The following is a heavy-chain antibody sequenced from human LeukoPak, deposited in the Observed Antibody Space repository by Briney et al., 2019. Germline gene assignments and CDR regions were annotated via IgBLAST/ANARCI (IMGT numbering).Heavy chain of an antibody. D-gene: IGHD4/OR15-4a*01. Sequence: GGSLRLSCAASGFTFSTYDMHWVRQATGKGLKWVSTIGTAGDTHYLDSVKGRFTISRQNAKNSLYLQMNSLRAGDTAIYYCTREGAHDAFDIWGQGTMVSVSS. J-gene: IGHJ3*02. CDR3: TREGAHDAFDI. CDR2: IGTAGDT. V-gene: IGHV3-13*04. CDR1: GFTFSTYD.